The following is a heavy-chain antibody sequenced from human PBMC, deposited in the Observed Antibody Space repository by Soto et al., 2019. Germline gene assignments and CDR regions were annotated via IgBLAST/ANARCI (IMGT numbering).Heavy chain of an antibody. CDR1: GFTFSSYW. Sequence: GGSLRLSCAASGFTFSSYWMHWVRQAPGKGLVWVSRINSDGSSTSYADSVKGRFTISRDNAKNRLYLQMNSLRAEDTAVYYCARVYQLGYCSGGSCPVQNINWFDPWGQGTLVTVSS. V-gene: IGHV3-74*01. CDR2: INSDGSST. CDR3: ARVYQLGYCSGGSCPVQNINWFDP. D-gene: IGHD2-15*01. J-gene: IGHJ5*02.